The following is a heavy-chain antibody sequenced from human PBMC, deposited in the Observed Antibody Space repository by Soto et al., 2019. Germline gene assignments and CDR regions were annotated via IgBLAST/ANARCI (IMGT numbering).Heavy chain of an antibody. V-gene: IGHV1-8*01. CDR3: VRGRVMITFGVVIVIDY. D-gene: IGHD3-16*02. Sequence: ASVKVSCKASGYTFTNFGISWVRQAPGQGLEWMGWINPNTGYTDYAQKFQDRVTMTGDTSITTAYMELSSLRSEDTAVYYCVRGRVMITFGVVIVIDYWGQGSPVTVSS. CDR1: GYTFTNFG. J-gene: IGHJ4*02. CDR2: INPNTGYT.